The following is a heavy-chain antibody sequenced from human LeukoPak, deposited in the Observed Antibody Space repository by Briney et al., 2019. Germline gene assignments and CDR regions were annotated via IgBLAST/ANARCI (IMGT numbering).Heavy chain of an antibody. J-gene: IGHJ4*02. Sequence: GRSLRLSCAASGFTFSSYAMHWVRQAPGKGLEWVAVISYDGSNKYYADSVKGRFTISRDNSKTPLYLQLNSLRAEDTAVYYCAKPPHYYDSSGYGYWGQGTLVTVSS. CDR3: AKPPHYYDSSGYGY. D-gene: IGHD3-22*01. V-gene: IGHV3-30*07. CDR2: ISYDGSNK. CDR1: GFTFSSYA.